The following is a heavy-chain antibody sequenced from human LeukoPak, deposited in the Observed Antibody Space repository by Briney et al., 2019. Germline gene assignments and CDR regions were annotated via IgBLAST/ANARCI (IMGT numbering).Heavy chain of an antibody. CDR3: AREYRDDYNEFDY. CDR1: GFTVSSNY. J-gene: IGHJ4*02. Sequence: GGSLRLSCAASGFTVSSNYMSWVRQAPGKGLEWVSVIYSGGSTYYADSVKGRFTISRDNSKNTLYLQMNSLRAEDTAVYYCAREYRDDYNEFDYWGQGTLVTVSS. CDR2: IYSGGST. V-gene: IGHV3-66*02. D-gene: IGHD5-24*01.